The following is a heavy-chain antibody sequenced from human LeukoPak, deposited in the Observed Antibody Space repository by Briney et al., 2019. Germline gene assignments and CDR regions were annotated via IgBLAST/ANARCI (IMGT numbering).Heavy chain of an antibody. V-gene: IGHV3-20*04. CDR3: ARDPDIVVVVAARGDAFDI. CDR1: GFTFDDYG. Sequence: GGSLRLSCAASGFTFDDYGMSWVRQAPGKGLEWVSGINWNGGSTGYADSVKGRFTISRDNAKNSLYLQMNSLRAEDTALYYCARDPDIVVVVAARGDAFDIWGQGTMVTVSS. J-gene: IGHJ3*02. D-gene: IGHD2-15*01. CDR2: INWNGGST.